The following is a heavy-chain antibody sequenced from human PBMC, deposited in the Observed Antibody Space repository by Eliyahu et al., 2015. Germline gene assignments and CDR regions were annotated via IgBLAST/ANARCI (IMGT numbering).Heavy chain of an antibody. CDR3: AREGYGSGSYYNEFDY. CDR2: INTNTGNP. J-gene: IGHJ4*02. CDR1: GYTXXXXA. Sequence: QVQLVQSGSELKKPGASVKVXCKASGYTXXXXAMXWVXXAPGQGLEWMGWINTNTGNPTXAQGFTGRFVFSLDTSVSTAYLQISSLKAEDTAVYYCAREGYGSGSYYNEFDYWGQGTLVTVSS. D-gene: IGHD3-10*01. V-gene: IGHV7-4-1*02.